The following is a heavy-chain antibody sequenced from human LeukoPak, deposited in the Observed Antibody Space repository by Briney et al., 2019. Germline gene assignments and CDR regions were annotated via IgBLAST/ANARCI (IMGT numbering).Heavy chain of an antibody. D-gene: IGHD3-10*01. Sequence: SETLSLTCTVSGGSISSSSYYWGWIRQPPGKGLEWIGSIYYSGSTRYNPSLTIRVTISVDTSKNQFSLKLSSVTAADTAVYYCARPRAGFGELSYYYYMDVWGKGTTVTVSS. J-gene: IGHJ6*03. CDR2: IYYSGST. V-gene: IGHV4-39*01. CDR3: ARPRAGFGELSYYYYMDV. CDR1: GGSISSSSYY.